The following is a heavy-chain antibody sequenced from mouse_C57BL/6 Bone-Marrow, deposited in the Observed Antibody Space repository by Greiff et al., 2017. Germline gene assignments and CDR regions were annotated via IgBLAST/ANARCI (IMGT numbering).Heavy chain of an antibody. CDR1: GFSFNTYA. CDR2: IRSKSNNYAT. Sequence: EVKLQESGGGLVQPKGSLKLSCAASGFSFNTYAMNWVRQAPGKGLEWVARIRSKSNNYATYYADSVKDRFTISRDDSESMLYLQMNNLKTEDTAMYYCVRQGGNYFFAYWGQGTLVTVSA. V-gene: IGHV10-1*01. CDR3: VRQGGNYFFAY. D-gene: IGHD2-1*01. J-gene: IGHJ3*01.